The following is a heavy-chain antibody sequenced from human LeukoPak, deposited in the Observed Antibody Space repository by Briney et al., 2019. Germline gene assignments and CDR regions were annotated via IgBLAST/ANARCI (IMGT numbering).Heavy chain of an antibody. CDR2: ISSSSSYI. CDR3: ARDGDYYDSSGYYYGAFDI. J-gene: IGHJ3*02. CDR1: GFTFSSYS. V-gene: IGHV3-21*01. Sequence: GGSLRLSCAASGFTFSSYSMNWVRQAPGKGLEWVSSISSSSSYIYYADSVKGRFTISRDNAKNSLYLRMNSLRAEDTAVYYCARDGDYYDSSGYYYGAFDIWGQGTMVTVSS. D-gene: IGHD3-22*01.